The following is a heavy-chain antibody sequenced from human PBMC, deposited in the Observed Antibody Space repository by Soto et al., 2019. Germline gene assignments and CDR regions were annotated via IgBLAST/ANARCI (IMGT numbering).Heavy chain of an antibody. Sequence: WASVKVSCKASGGTFSSYAISWVRQAPGQGLEWMGGIIPIFGTANYAQKFQGRVTITADESTSTAYMELSSLRSEDTAVYYCARDVSSGYYGWGQGTLVTVSS. CDR2: IIPIFGTA. J-gene: IGHJ4*02. CDR3: ARDVSSGYYG. CDR1: GGTFSSYA. V-gene: IGHV1-69*13. D-gene: IGHD3-22*01.